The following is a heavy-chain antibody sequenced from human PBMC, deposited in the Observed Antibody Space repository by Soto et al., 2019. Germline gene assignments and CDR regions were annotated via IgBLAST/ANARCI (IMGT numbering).Heavy chain of an antibody. CDR2: IYYSGIT. V-gene: IGHV4-39*01. J-gene: IGHJ4*02. CDR1: GVSISNSSYY. Sequence: PSETLSLTCTVSGVSISNSSYYWGWIRRPPGKGLEWIGTIYYSGITYYNPSLKSRVTISVDTSKNQFSLKLTSVTAADTAVYYCARHGSNWGQGTLVIVS. CDR3: ARHGSN.